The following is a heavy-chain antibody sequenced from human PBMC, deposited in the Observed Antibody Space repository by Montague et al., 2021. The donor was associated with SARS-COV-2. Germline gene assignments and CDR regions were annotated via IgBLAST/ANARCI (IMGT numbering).Heavy chain of an antibody. CDR2: MNPNSGNT. Sequence: SGKGGKKASGYTFTSYDINLLRQAAGQGLEWMGWMNPNSGNTGYAQKVQGRVTMTRDTSMNTAYMELSSLRSEDTAVYYCARAFLVRGVIITRVRYSYYMDVWGKGTTVTVS. CDR1: GYTFTSYD. CDR3: ARAFLVRGVIITRVRYSYYMDV. J-gene: IGHJ6*03. D-gene: IGHD3-10*01. V-gene: IGHV1-8*01.